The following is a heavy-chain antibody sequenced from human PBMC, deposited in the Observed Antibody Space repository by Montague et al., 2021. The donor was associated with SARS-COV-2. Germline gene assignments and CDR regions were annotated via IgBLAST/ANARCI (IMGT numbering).Heavy chain of an antibody. Sequence: SLRLSCAASGFTFSSYWMHWVRQAPGKGLVWVSRINSDGSSTSYADSVKGRFTISRDNAKNTLYLQMNSLRAEDTAVYYCARGEWLSSLFYYYYMDVWGKGTTVTVSS. CDR1: GFTFSSYW. CDR2: INSDGSST. J-gene: IGHJ6*03. D-gene: IGHD3-3*01. V-gene: IGHV3-74*01. CDR3: ARGEWLSSLFYYYYMDV.